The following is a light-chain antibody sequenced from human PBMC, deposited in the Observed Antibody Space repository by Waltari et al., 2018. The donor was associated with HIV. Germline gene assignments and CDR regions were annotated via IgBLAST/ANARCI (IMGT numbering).Light chain of an antibody. CDR1: TSNIGSNY. J-gene: IGLJ2*01. CDR2: RND. Sequence: SVLTQPPSASGTPGQRVTISCSGSTSNIGSNYVFWYQHPPGTAPKLLIHRNDPRPSGVPDRFSASTSGTSASLAISGLRSEDESDYYCVAWDDSLRGVLFGGGTKVAVL. CDR3: VAWDDSLRGVL. V-gene: IGLV1-47*01.